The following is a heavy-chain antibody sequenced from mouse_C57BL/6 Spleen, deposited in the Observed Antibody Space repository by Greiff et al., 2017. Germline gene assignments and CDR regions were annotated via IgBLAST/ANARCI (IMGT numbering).Heavy chain of an antibody. V-gene: IGHV1-59*01. CDR1: GYTFTSYW. J-gene: IGHJ2*01. CDR2: IDPSDSYT. D-gene: IGHD2-2*01. Sequence: QVQLQQPGAELVRPGTSVKLSCKASGYTFTSYWMHWVKQRPGQGLEWIGVIDPSDSYTNYNQKFKGKATLTVDTSSSTAYMQLSSLTSADSAVYYCASYGSEGYFDYWGQGTTLTVSS. CDR3: ASYGSEGYFDY.